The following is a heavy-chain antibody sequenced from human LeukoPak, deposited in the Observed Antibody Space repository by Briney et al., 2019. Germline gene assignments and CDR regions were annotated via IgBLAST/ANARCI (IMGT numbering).Heavy chain of an antibody. J-gene: IGHJ4*02. V-gene: IGHV4-61*01. CDR2: IYYSGGT. D-gene: IGHD3-10*01. CDR1: GGSVSSGSYY. Sequence: PSETLSLTCTVSGGSVSSGSYYWSWIRQPPGKGLEWIGYIYYSGGTNYNPSLKSRVTISVDTSKNQFSLKLSSVTAADTAVYYCARVGYYGSGNDYWGQGTLVTVSS. CDR3: ARVGYYGSGNDY.